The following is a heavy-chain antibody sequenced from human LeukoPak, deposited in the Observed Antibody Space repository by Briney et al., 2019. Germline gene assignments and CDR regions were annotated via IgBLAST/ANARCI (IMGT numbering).Heavy chain of an antibody. J-gene: IGHJ5*02. CDR1: GYTLTELS. CDR2: FDPEDGET. V-gene: IGHV1-24*01. Sequence: ASVKVPCKVSGYTLTELSMHWVRQAPGKGLEWMGGFDPEDGETIYAQKFQGRVTMTEDTSTHTAYMELSSLRSEDTAVYYCATTYQPGALNWFDPWGQGTLVTVSS. D-gene: IGHD3-10*01. CDR3: ATTYQPGALNWFDP.